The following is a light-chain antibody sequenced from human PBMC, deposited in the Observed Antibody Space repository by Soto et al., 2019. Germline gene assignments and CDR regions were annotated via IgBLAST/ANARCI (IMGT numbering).Light chain of an antibody. CDR2: GAS. Sequence: EIVMTQSPATLSVSPGERATLTCRASQGLSRNLAWYQQKPGQAPRPLIYGASTRATGIPARFSGSGSGTEFTLTISSLQPDDFATYYCQHYNSYSEAFGQGTKVDIK. CDR3: QHYNSYSEA. J-gene: IGKJ1*01. CDR1: QGLSRN. V-gene: IGKV3-15*01.